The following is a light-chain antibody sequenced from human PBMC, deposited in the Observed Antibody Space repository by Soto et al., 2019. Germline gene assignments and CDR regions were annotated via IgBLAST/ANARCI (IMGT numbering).Light chain of an antibody. CDR3: SAYTSSSSDVV. Sequence: QYALTQPASVSGSPGQSITISCTGTSSDVGGYNYVSWYQQHPGKATKLMIYEVSNRPAGVSNRFSGSKSGNTASLTISGLQAEAEADYYCSAYTSSSSDVVFGGGTKLTVL. CDR1: SSDVGGYNY. V-gene: IGLV2-14*01. CDR2: EVS. J-gene: IGLJ2*01.